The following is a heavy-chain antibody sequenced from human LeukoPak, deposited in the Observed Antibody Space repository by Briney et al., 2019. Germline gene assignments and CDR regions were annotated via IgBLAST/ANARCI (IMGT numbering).Heavy chain of an antibody. Sequence: GGSLRLSCAASLFTFSSYSISWVRQAPEKGLEWVSYISSSSSTIYYADSVKGRFTISRDNAKNLLYLQMNSLRDDDTAVYYCASDSGAGTYYYYAMDVWGQGTTVTVSS. CDR2: ISSSSSTI. V-gene: IGHV3-48*02. CDR3: ASDSGAGTYYYYAMDV. D-gene: IGHD1-1*01. CDR1: LFTFSSYS. J-gene: IGHJ6*02.